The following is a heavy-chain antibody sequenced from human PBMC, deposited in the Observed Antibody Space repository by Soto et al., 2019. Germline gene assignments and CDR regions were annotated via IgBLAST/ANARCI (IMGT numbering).Heavy chain of an antibody. D-gene: IGHD3-10*01. Sequence: QPQLQESGPGLVKPSETLSLTCTVSGGSISSSRYYWGWIRQPPGKGLEWIGSIYYSGSTYYNPYLKSRVTISVDTSKNQFSLKLSSVTAADTAVYHCARHPDVARGGFDPWGQGTLVTVSS. CDR2: IYYSGST. J-gene: IGHJ5*02. V-gene: IGHV4-39*01. CDR1: GGSISSSRYY. CDR3: ARHPDVARGGFDP.